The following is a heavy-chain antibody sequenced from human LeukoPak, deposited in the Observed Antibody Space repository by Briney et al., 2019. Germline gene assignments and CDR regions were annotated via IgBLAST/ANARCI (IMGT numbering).Heavy chain of an antibody. J-gene: IGHJ4*02. V-gene: IGHV3-23*01. CDR1: GFTFSSYG. CDR2: ISGSGGST. D-gene: IGHD3-10*01. CDR3: AKGRLMVRGVIDY. Sequence: PGGSLRLSCAASGFTFSSYGMSWVRQAPGKGLEWVSAISGSGGSTYYADSVKGRFTISRDNSKNTLYLQMNSLRAEDTALYYCAKGRLMVRGVIDYWGQGTLVTVSS.